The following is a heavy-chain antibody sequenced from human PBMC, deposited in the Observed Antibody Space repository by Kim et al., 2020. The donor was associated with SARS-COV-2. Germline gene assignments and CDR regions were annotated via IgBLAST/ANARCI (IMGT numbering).Heavy chain of an antibody. Sequence: GGSLRLSCAASGFTFSSYAMHWVRQAPGKGLEWVAVISYDGSNKYYADSVKGRFTISRDNSKNTLYLQMNSLRAEDTAVYYCARDEQDTAMVIALGYFQHWGQGTLVTVSS. V-gene: IGHV3-30-3*01. J-gene: IGHJ1*01. CDR2: ISYDGSNK. D-gene: IGHD5-18*01. CDR1: GFTFSSYA. CDR3: ARDEQDTAMVIALGYFQH.